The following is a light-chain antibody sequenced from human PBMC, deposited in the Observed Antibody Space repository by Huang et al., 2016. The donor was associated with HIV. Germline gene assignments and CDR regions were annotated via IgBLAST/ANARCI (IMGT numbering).Light chain of an antibody. V-gene: IGKV2-30*02. Sequence: DVVMTQSPLSLPVTLGQPASISCRSSQSLVLSDGNTYLNWFQQRPGQSPRRLIYKVSNRDSGVPDRFSGSGSGTDFTLKISRVEAEDVGVYYCMQGTHWPLFGQGTKLEIK. CDR2: KVS. J-gene: IGKJ2*01. CDR3: MQGTHWPL. CDR1: QSLVLSDGNTY.